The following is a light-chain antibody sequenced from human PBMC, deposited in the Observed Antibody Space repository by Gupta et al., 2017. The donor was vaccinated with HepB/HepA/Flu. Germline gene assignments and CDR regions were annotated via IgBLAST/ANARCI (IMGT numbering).Light chain of an antibody. Sequence: QSVLTQPPSASGTPGQRGTISCSGSSSNIGSNTVNWYQHPPGTAPKLLIHSYDQRPSGVPDRFSGSTSGTSASLAISGLQSEDEADDYCTAWDDSLHGLVFGGGTKLTVL. CDR2: SYD. J-gene: IGLJ3*02. V-gene: IGLV1-44*01. CDR3: TAWDDSLHGLV. CDR1: SSNIGSNT.